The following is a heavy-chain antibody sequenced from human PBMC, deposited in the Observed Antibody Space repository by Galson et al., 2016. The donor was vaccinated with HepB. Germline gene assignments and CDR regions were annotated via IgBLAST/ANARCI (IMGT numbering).Heavy chain of an antibody. CDR2: SFSHDEK. D-gene: IGHD6-13*01. CDR1: GFSLTDTRLG. J-gene: IGHJ6*02. Sequence: PALVKPTQTLTLTCTVSGFSLTDTRLGVSWIRQPPGKALEWLAHSFSHDEKSHSTSLKSRLTISKDTSKSQVALTVTNVDPVDTATYYCARITPYSSSWYRLPKYNSYGMDFWGQWTTVTVSS. V-gene: IGHV2-26*01. CDR3: ARITPYSSSWYRLPKYNSYGMDF.